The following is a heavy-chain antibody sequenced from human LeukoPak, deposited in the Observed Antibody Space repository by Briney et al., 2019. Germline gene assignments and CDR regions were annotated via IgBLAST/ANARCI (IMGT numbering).Heavy chain of an antibody. CDR1: GGSFSGYY. CDR3: ARQQPVAVAVPIDY. CDR2: INHSGST. Sequence: SETLSLTCAVYGGSFSGYYWSWIRQPPGKGLEWIGEINHSGSTNYNPSLKSRVTISVDTSKNQFSLKLSSVTAADTAVYYCARQQPVAVAVPIDYWGQGTLVTVSS. V-gene: IGHV4-34*01. D-gene: IGHD6-19*01. J-gene: IGHJ4*02.